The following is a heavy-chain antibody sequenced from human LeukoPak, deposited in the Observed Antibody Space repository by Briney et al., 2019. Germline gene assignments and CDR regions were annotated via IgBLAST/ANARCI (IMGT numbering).Heavy chain of an antibody. D-gene: IGHD2-21*01. Sequence: GESLILPCAASGFTFTRYTMHWVRQTPGKGLEWVAVVLYDGSNKYYADSVKGRFTLSRDNSKNTLCLQMNTLRADDTAVYYCVRDNYGGILDFWGQGTLVTVSS. CDR2: VLYDGSNK. V-gene: IGHV3-30*04. J-gene: IGHJ4*02. CDR3: VRDNYGGILDF. CDR1: GFTFTRYT.